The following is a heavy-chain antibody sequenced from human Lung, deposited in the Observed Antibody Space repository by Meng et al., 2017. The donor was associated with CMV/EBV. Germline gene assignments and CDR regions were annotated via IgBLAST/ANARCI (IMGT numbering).Heavy chain of an antibody. CDR3: ARSPEFYQLLPGPYYYYGMDV. Sequence: SXXVSXKASGGTFSSYAISWVRQAPGQGLEWMGGIIPIFGTANYAQKFQGRVTITTDESTSTAYMELSRLRSEDTAVYYCARSPEFYQLLPGPYYYYGMDVWXQGTTVTVSS. D-gene: IGHD2-2*01. J-gene: IGHJ6*02. CDR2: IIPIFGTA. CDR1: GGTFSSYA. V-gene: IGHV1-69*05.